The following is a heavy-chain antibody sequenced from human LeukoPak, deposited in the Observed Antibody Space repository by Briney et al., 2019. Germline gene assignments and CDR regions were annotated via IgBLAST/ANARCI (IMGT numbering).Heavy chain of an antibody. D-gene: IGHD2-2*02. Sequence: ASVKVSCTASGYTFTGYYMHWVRQAPGQGLEWMGWINPNSGGTNYAQKFQGRVTMTRDTSISTAYMELSRLRSDDTAVYYCAKSLLDIVVVPAAIFTFDYWGQGTLVTVSS. J-gene: IGHJ4*02. CDR2: INPNSGGT. CDR3: AKSLLDIVVVPAAIFTFDY. CDR1: GYTFTGYY. V-gene: IGHV1-2*02.